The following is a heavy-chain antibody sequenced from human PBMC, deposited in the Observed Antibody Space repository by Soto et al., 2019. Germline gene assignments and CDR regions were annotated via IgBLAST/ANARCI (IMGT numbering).Heavy chain of an antibody. CDR3: ATPLYSSSWYYSYYYGMDV. J-gene: IGHJ6*02. CDR2: MNPNSGNT. CDR1: GYTFTSYD. D-gene: IGHD6-13*01. Sequence: ASVKVSCKASGYTFTSYDINWVRQATGQGLEWMGWMNPNSGNTGYAQKFQGRVTMTRNTSISTAYMELSSLRSEDTAVYYCATPLYSSSWYYSYYYGMDVWGQGTTVTVSS. V-gene: IGHV1-8*01.